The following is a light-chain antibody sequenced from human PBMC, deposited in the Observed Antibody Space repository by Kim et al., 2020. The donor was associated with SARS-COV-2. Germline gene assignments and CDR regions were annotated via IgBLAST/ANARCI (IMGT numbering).Light chain of an antibody. CDR1: QIISSY. CDR2: GTS. CDR3: QQTYSPPCI. J-gene: IGKJ3*01. V-gene: IGKV1-39*01. Sequence: DIRMTQSPSSLSASVGDRVTITCRASQIISSYLNWYQQKPGKAPKLLIYGTSSLKSGVPSRFSGSGSGTDFTLTISSLQPEDFATYYCQQTYSPPCIFGPGTKVDIK.